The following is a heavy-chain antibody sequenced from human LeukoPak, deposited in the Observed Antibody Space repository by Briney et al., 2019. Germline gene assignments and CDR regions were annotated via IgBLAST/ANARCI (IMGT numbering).Heavy chain of an antibody. V-gene: IGHV4-34*01. CDR3: GICACRGGSCYGDFDY. J-gene: IGHJ4*02. CDR1: GGSLSCFY. Sequence: PSETLSLTCTVYGGSLSCFYCRWTRQPPGKGLEWIGEINHSGSTNYNPSLKSRVTISVDTSKQQFSLKPSSVSTADTYKYRRGICACRGGSCYGDFDYWGRGTLVTVSS. D-gene: IGHD2-15*01. CDR2: INHSGST.